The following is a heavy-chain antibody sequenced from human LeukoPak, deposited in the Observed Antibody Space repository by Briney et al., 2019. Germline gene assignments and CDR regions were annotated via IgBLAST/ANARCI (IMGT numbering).Heavy chain of an antibody. CDR3: ARVGGSGSRSWFDP. Sequence: ASVKVSCKASGYTFTGYYMHWVRQAPGQGLEWMGWINPNSGGTNYAQKFQGRVTMTRDTSISTAYTELSRLRSDDTAVYYCARVGGSGSRSWFDPWGQGTLVTVSS. D-gene: IGHD3-10*01. V-gene: IGHV1-2*02. CDR1: GYTFTGYY. J-gene: IGHJ5*02. CDR2: INPNSGGT.